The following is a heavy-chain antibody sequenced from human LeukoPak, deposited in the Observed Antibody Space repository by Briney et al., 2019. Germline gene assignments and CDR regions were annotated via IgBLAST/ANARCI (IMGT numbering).Heavy chain of an antibody. J-gene: IGHJ5*02. V-gene: IGHV1-2*06. D-gene: IGHD6-19*01. CDR3: ARAKGAVDHNWFDP. CDR2: INPNSGGT. Sequence: ASVTVSCTASGYTFTVYYMHWVRQAPGQRLEWMGRINPNSGGTNYAQKFQGRVTMTRDTSISTAYMELSRLRSDDTAVYYCARAKGAVDHNWFDPWGQGTLVTVSS. CDR1: GYTFTVYY.